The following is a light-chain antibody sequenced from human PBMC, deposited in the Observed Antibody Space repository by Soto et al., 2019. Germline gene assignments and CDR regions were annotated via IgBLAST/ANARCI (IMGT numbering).Light chain of an antibody. J-gene: IGKJ4*01. Sequence: EIVMTQSPATLSVSPGERATLSCRASQSVSSNLAWYQQKPGKAPRLLIYGVSTRATGIPARFSGSGSGTEFTLTISSLQSEDFAVYYCQQYNSWPLTFGGGTKVEIK. V-gene: IGKV3-15*01. CDR2: GVS. CDR1: QSVSSN. CDR3: QQYNSWPLT.